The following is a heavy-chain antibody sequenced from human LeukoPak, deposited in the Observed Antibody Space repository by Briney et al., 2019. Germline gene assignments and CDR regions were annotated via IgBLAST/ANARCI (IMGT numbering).Heavy chain of an antibody. CDR3: TTDPLFSYDSSGHNDY. J-gene: IGHJ4*02. Sequence: PGGSLRLSCAASGFTFTNAWMSWVRQAPGKGLEWVGLIKSKSDGGTTDYAAPVKGRFTISRDDSKNTLYLEMNSLKTEDTAVYYCTTDPLFSYDSSGHNDYWGQGTLVTVSS. CDR1: GFTFTNAW. D-gene: IGHD3-22*01. CDR2: IKSKSDGGTT. V-gene: IGHV3-15*01.